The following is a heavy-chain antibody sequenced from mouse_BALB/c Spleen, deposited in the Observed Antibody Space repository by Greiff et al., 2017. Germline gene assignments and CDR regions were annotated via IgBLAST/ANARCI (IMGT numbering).Heavy chain of an antibody. CDR1: GFTFSGYT. CDR3: ARHWGEYYGSSSWFAY. D-gene: IGHD1-1*01. Sequence: EVQRVESGGGLVQPGGSLKLSCAASGFTFSGYTMSWVRQTPEKRLEWVAYISNGGGSTYYPDTVKGRFTISRDNAKNTLYLQMSSLKSEDTAMYYCARHWGEYYGSSSWFAYWGQGTLVTVSA. J-gene: IGHJ3*01. CDR2: ISNGGGST. V-gene: IGHV5-12-2*01.